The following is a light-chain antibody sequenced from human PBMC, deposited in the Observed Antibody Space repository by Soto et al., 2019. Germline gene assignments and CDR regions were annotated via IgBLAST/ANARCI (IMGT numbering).Light chain of an antibody. CDR1: SSDVGAYKY. CDR3: SSYSSSSTLFV. Sequence: QSVLTQPASVSGSPGQPITISCTGTSSDVGAYKYDSWYQQHPGKAPKVMIYEVSNRPSGVSNRFSGSKSGNTASLTISGLQAEDEADYFCSSYSSSSTLFVFGTGTKVTVL. CDR2: EVS. J-gene: IGLJ1*01. V-gene: IGLV2-14*01.